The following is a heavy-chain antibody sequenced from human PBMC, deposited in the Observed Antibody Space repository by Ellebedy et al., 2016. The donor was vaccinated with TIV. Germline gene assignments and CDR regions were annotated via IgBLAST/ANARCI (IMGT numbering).Heavy chain of an antibody. Sequence: GGSLRLXXAASGFTFSNNAMTWVRQAPGKGLEWVGRIKTKADGETTEYAAPVKGRFTISRDDSKSTLYLQMNSLKSGDTAVYYCTTAHEWGQGTLVTVSS. CDR1: GFTFSNNA. V-gene: IGHV3-15*01. CDR2: IKTKADGETT. CDR3: TTAHE. J-gene: IGHJ4*02.